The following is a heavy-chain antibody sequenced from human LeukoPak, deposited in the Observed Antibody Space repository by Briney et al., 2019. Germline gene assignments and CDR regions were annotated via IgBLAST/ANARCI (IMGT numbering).Heavy chain of an antibody. Sequence: ASVKVSCKASGYTFTDYYMHWVRQAPGQVLQWMGRINPKTGGTNYAQQFQGRVTMTGDTSISTAYMALTRLGSDDTAVYYCARRVQTTGVFDYWGQGTLVTVSS. CDR2: INPKTGGT. J-gene: IGHJ4*02. D-gene: IGHD2-8*01. CDR3: ARRVQTTGVFDY. CDR1: GYTFTDYY. V-gene: IGHV1-2*06.